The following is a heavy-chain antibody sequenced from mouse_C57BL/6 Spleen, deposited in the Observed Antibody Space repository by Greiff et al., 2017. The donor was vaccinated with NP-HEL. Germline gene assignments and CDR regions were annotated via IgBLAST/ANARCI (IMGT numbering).Heavy chain of an antibody. CDR1: GFSLTSYG. J-gene: IGHJ4*01. D-gene: IGHD1-1*01. CDR2: IWSGGST. Sequence: QVQLQQSGPGLVQPSQSLSITCTVSGFSLTSYGVHWVRQSPGKGLEWLGVIWSGGSTDYNAAFISRLSISKDNSKSQVFFKMNSLQADDTAIYYCARVTTVVEGPYYAMDYWGQGTSVTVSS. V-gene: IGHV2-2*01. CDR3: ARVTTVVEGPYYAMDY.